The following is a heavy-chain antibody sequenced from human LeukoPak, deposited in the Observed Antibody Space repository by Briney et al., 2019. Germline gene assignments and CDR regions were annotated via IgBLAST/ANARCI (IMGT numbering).Heavy chain of an antibody. D-gene: IGHD6-13*01. CDR1: GYTFSSYA. CDR3: ARGIAAHSYGDY. V-gene: IGHV1-69*04. J-gene: IGHJ4*02. Sequence: ASVKASCKASGYTFSSYAISWVRQAPGQGLEWMGRIIPILGIANYAQKFQGRVTITADKSTSTAYMELSSLRSEDTAVYYCARGIAAHSYGDYWGQGTLVTVSS. CDR2: IIPILGIA.